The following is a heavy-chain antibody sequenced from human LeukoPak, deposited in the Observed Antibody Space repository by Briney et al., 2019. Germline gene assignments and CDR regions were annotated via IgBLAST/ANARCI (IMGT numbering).Heavy chain of an antibody. CDR3: ARGARIVVVPAAKFNWFDP. CDR1: GGSFSGYY. D-gene: IGHD2-2*01. J-gene: IGHJ5*02. V-gene: IGHV4-34*01. Sequence: SETLSLTCAVYGGSFSGYYWSWIRQPPEKGLEWIGEINHSGSTNYNPSLKSRVTISVDTSKNQFSLKLSYVTAADTAVYYCARGARIVVVPAAKFNWFDPWGQGTLVTVSS. CDR2: INHSGST.